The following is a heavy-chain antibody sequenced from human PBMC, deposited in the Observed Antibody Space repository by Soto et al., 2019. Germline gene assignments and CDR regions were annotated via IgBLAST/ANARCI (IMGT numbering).Heavy chain of an antibody. J-gene: IGHJ4*02. CDR2: INAANGNT. CDR1: GCIFTNYA. V-gene: IGHV1-3*01. D-gene: IGHD6-13*01. CDR3: ASGIAPHYFDY. Sequence: ASVKVSCKASGCIFTNYAMHWVRQAPGQRLEWMGWINAANGNTKYSQKFQGRVTITTDTSASTAYMELSSLRSEDTAVYYCASGIAPHYFDYWGQGTLVTVSS.